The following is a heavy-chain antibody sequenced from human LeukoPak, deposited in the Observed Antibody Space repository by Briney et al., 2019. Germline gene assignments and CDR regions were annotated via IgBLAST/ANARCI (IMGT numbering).Heavy chain of an antibody. Sequence: GGSLRLSCAASAFTFSSYAVSWVRQAPGEGLEWVSSIIGVGDNTYYADSVKGRFTISRDNSKNTLYLHMNSLRPEDTAVYYCAKERGSLPAGQNRFDYWGQGTLVTVSS. CDR2: IIGVGDNT. V-gene: IGHV3-23*01. D-gene: IGHD2-2*01. J-gene: IGHJ4*02. CDR1: AFTFSSYA. CDR3: AKERGSLPAGQNRFDY.